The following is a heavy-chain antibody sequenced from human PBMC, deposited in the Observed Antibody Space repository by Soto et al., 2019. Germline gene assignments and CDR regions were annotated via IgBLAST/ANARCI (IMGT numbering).Heavy chain of an antibody. Sequence: PGESLKISCKGSGYSFSNNWISWVRHMPGQGLEWMGRIDPSDSYTNYSPTFQGHVTMSVDKSLSTAYLQWRSLEASDTAIYYCARHDRPTVSNTFSDWGQGTLVTVSS. J-gene: IGHJ1*01. D-gene: IGHD3-16*01. V-gene: IGHV5-10-1*01. CDR2: IDPSDSYT. CDR3: ARHDRPTVSNTFSD. CDR1: GYSFSNNW.